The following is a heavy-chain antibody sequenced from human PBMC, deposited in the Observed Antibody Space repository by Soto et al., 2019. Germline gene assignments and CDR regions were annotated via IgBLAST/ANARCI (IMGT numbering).Heavy chain of an antibody. J-gene: IGHJ4*02. Sequence: GGSLRLSCAASGFTFSSYAMRWVRQAPGKGLEWVSAISGSGGSTYNADSVKGRFTISRDNSKNTLYLQMNSLRAEDTAVYYCAKNPGYYYDSTGYHFDYWGQGTLVTVSS. V-gene: IGHV3-23*01. CDR3: AKNPGYYYDSTGYHFDY. CDR1: GFTFSSYA. D-gene: IGHD3-22*01. CDR2: ISGSGGST.